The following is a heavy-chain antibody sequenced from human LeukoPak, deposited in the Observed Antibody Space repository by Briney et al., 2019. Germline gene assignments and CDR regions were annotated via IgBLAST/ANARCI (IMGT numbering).Heavy chain of an antibody. CDR3: ATEYSLAVAGIGDY. CDR1: GFTFSSYA. V-gene: IGHV3-30*04. D-gene: IGHD6-19*01. J-gene: IGHJ4*02. CDR2: ISYDGSNK. Sequence: GGSLRLSCAASGFTFSSYAMHWVRQAPGKGLEWVAVISYDGSNKYYADSVKGRFTISRDDSKNTLYLQMNSLRAEDTAVYYCATEYSLAVAGIGDYWGQGTLVTVSS.